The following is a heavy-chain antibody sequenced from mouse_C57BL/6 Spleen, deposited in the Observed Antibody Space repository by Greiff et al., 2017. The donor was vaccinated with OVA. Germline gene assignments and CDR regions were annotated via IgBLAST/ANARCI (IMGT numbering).Heavy chain of an antibody. J-gene: IGHJ1*03. CDR1: GFTFSSYG. CDR3: ASQGENWDDDFDV. Sequence: EVQGVESGGDLVKPGGSLKLSCAASGFTFSSYGMSWVRQTPDKRLEWVATISSGGSYTYYPDSVKGRFTISRDNAKNTLYLQMIRLKSEDTAMYYCASQGENWDDDFDVWGTGTTVTVSS. CDR2: ISSGGSYT. V-gene: IGHV5-6*01. D-gene: IGHD4-1*01.